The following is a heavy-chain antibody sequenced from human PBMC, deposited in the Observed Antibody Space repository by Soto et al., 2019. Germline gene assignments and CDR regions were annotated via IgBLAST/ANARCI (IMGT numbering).Heavy chain of an antibody. CDR3: ARPLWRDDYNWGYFDL. D-gene: IGHD4-4*01. CDR2: ISYDGSNK. V-gene: IGHV3-30-3*01. J-gene: IGHJ2*01. Sequence: QVQLVESGGGVVQPGRSLRLSCAASGFTFSSYAMHWVRQAPGKGLEWVAVISYDGSNKYYTDSVKGRFTISRDNSMNTLYLQMNSLRADDTAVYYCARPLWRDDYNWGYFDLWGRGTLVTVSA. CDR1: GFTFSSYA.